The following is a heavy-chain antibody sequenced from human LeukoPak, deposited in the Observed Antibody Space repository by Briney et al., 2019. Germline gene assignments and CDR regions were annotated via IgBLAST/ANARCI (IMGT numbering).Heavy chain of an antibody. CDR3: ARGEREYSSGWSNFDY. CDR1: GGSISSYY. Sequence: PSETLSLTCTVSGGSISSYYWSWIRQPAGKGLEWIGRIYTSGSTNYNPSLKSRVTMSVDTSKNQFSLKLSSVTAADTAVYYCARGEREYSSGWSNFDYWGQGTLVTVSS. D-gene: IGHD6-19*01. J-gene: IGHJ4*02. V-gene: IGHV4-4*07. CDR2: IYTSGST.